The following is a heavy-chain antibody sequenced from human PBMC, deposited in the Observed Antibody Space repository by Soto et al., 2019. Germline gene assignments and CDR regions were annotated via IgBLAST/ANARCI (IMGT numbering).Heavy chain of an antibody. CDR2: IYYSGST. Sequence: QVQLQESGPGLVKPSQTLSLTCTVSGGSISSGGYYWSWIRQHPGKGLEWIGYIYYSGSTYYNPSLKIRVTISVDTSKNQFSLKLSSVTAADTAVYYCARDGTISGDAFDIWGQGTMVTVSS. J-gene: IGHJ3*02. V-gene: IGHV4-31*03. D-gene: IGHD3-3*01. CDR3: ARDGTISGDAFDI. CDR1: GGSISSGGYY.